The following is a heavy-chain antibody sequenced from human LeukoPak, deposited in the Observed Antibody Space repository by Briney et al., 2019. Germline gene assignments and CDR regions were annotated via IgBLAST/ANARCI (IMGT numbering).Heavy chain of an antibody. V-gene: IGHV1-69*01. Sequence: SVTVSCTASGGTFSSYAISWVRQAPGQGLEWMGGIIPIFGTANYAQKFQGRVTITADESTSTAYMELSSLRSEDTAVYYCARAVAGTFYFDYWGQGTLVTVSS. CDR1: GGTFSSYA. D-gene: IGHD6-19*01. CDR2: IIPIFGTA. CDR3: ARAVAGTFYFDY. J-gene: IGHJ4*02.